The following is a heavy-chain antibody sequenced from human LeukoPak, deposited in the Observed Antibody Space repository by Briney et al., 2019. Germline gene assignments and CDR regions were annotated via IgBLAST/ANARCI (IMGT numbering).Heavy chain of an antibody. Sequence: SETLSLTCTVSGDSISSFYWSWIRQPAGKGLEWIGRIYYSGSTYYNPSLKSRVTISVDTSKNQFSLNLTSVTAADTAVYYCARSAGTFDYWSQGILVTVSS. CDR3: ARSAGTFDY. CDR2: IYYSGST. D-gene: IGHD6-13*01. CDR1: GDSISSFY. J-gene: IGHJ4*02. V-gene: IGHV4-59*05.